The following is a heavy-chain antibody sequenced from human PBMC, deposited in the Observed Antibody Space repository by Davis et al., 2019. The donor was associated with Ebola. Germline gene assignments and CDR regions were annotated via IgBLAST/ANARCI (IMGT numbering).Heavy chain of an antibody. Sequence: PGGSLRLSCAASGFTFSSYWMSWVRQAPGKGLEWVANIKQDGSEKYYVDSVKGRFTISRDNAKNSLYLQMNSLRAEDTAVYYCARGSSKYSSSSPENDYWGQGTLVTVSS. CDR3: ARGSSKYSSSSPENDY. J-gene: IGHJ4*02. CDR2: IKQDGSEK. CDR1: GFTFSSYW. V-gene: IGHV3-7*01. D-gene: IGHD6-6*01.